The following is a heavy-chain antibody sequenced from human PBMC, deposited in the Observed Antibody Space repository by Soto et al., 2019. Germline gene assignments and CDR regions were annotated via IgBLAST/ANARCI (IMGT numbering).Heavy chain of an antibody. CDR3: AQTEMGARATGG. D-gene: IGHD1-26*01. J-gene: IGHJ4*02. CDR2: ISYDGSNK. Sequence: QVQLVESGGGVVQPGRSLRLSCAASGFTFSSYGMHWVRQAPGKGLEWVAVISYDGSNKYYADSVKGRFTISRDNSKNTLYLQMNSLRAEDTAVYYCAQTEMGARATGGWGQGTLVTVSS. CDR1: GFTFSSYG. V-gene: IGHV3-30*03.